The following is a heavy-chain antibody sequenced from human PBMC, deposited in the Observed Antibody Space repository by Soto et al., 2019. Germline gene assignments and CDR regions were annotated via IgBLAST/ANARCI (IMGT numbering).Heavy chain of an antibody. V-gene: IGHV3-33*01. CDR3: ARDPLAAMYGYYYMDV. Sequence: PGGSLRLSCAASGFTFSSYGMHWVRQAPGKGLEWVAVIWYDGSNKYYADSVKGRFTISRDNSKNTLYLQMNSLRAEDTAVYYCARDPLAAMYGYYYMDVWGKGTTVTVSS. D-gene: IGHD2-2*01. J-gene: IGHJ6*03. CDR2: IWYDGSNK. CDR1: GFTFSSYG.